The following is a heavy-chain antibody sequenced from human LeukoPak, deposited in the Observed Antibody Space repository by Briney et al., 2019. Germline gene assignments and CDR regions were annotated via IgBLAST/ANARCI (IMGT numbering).Heavy chain of an antibody. V-gene: IGHV3-43*02. Sequence: GGSLRLSCAASGFTFDDYAMHWVRQAPGKGLEWVSLISGDGGSTYYADSVKGRFTISRDNSKNSLYLQMNSLRTEDTALYYCATGIAVAAGRPRPKRRYYYYMDVWGKGTTVTVSS. D-gene: IGHD6-19*01. CDR1: GFTFDDYA. CDR3: ATGIAVAAGRPRPKRRYYYYMDV. CDR2: ISGDGGST. J-gene: IGHJ6*03.